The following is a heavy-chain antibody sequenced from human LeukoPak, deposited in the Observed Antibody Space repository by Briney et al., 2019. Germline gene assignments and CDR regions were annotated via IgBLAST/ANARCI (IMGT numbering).Heavy chain of an antibody. CDR1: GYTFTGYY. CDR2: INPNSGGT. Sequence: EASVKVSCKASGYTFTGYYMHWVRQAPGQGLEWMGWINPNSGGTNYAQKFQGRVTMTRDTSISTAYMEPSRLRSDDTAVYYCARGSSGWAVTRYWGQGTLVTVSS. V-gene: IGHV1-2*02. CDR3: ARGSSGWAVTRY. D-gene: IGHD6-19*01. J-gene: IGHJ4*02.